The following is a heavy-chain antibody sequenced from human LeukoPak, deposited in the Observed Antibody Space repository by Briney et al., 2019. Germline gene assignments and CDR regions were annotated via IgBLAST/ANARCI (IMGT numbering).Heavy chain of an antibody. CDR1: GGSIGSGCYY. J-gene: IGHJ4*02. Sequence: SETLSLTCTVSGGSIGSGCYYWGWIRQPPGKGLEWIGSLYYSGRAYYNPSLKSRVTILVDTSKNQFSLKLRSVTAADTAVYYCARSGSGYLRYYFDYWGQGTLVTVSS. V-gene: IGHV4-39*07. CDR2: LYYSGRA. CDR3: ARSGSGYLRYYFDY. D-gene: IGHD5-12*01.